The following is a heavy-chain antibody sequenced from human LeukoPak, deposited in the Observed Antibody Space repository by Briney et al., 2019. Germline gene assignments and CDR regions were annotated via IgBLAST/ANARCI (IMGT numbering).Heavy chain of an antibody. V-gene: IGHV3-23*01. CDR1: GLTFDHYV. J-gene: IGHJ3*02. D-gene: IGHD6-19*01. Sequence: GGSLRLSCAASGLTFDHYVMHWVRQAPGKGLEWVSANSGSGDSTYYADSVKGRFTISRDNSKNTLYLQMNSLRAEDTAVYYCAKPCRSGLSPFDAFDIWGQGTMVTVSS. CDR3: AKPCRSGLSPFDAFDI. CDR2: NSGSGDST.